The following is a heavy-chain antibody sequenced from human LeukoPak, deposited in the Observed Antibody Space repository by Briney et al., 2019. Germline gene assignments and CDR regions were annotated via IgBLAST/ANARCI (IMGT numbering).Heavy chain of an antibody. J-gene: IGHJ5*02. CDR2: INHSGST. V-gene: IGHV4-34*01. CDR1: GGSFSGYY. CDR3: ARAIRLYGDYSFDP. Sequence: PSETLSLTCAVYGGSFSGYYWSWIRQPPGKGLERIGEINHSGSTNYNPSLKSRVTISVDTSKNQFSLKLSSVTAADTAVYYCARAIRLYGDYSFDPWGQGTLVTVSS. D-gene: IGHD4-17*01.